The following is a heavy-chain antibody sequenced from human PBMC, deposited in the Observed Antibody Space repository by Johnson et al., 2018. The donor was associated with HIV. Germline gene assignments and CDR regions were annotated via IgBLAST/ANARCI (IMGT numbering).Heavy chain of an antibody. V-gene: IGHV3-30-3*01. CDR2: ISYDGSNK. CDR1: GFTFSRYA. CDR3: ARDRGWELLLGAFDI. D-gene: IGHD1-26*01. Sequence: QVQLVESGGGVVQPGRSLRLSCAASGFTFSRYAMHWVRQAPGKGLEWVAVISYDGSNKYYADSVTGRFTISRDNSKNTLYLQMKSLRAEDTAVYYCARDRGWELLLGAFDIWGQGTMVTVSS. J-gene: IGHJ3*02.